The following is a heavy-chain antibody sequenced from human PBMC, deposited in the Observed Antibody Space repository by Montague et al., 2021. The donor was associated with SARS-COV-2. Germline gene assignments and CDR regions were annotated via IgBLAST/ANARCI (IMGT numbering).Heavy chain of an antibody. D-gene: IGHD3-9*01. V-gene: IGHV4-59*01. Sequence: SETLSLTCAVSGGRAYWNWIRRPPGKGLEWIGNVYYKGGPTYSPSLRDRVTISLDSPNQVSLRLNYVTAADSAVYYCAGAERYFGPLDPWGLGITVIVSS. CDR3: AGAERYFGPLDP. CDR1: GGRAY. CDR2: VYYKGGP. J-gene: IGHJ5*02.